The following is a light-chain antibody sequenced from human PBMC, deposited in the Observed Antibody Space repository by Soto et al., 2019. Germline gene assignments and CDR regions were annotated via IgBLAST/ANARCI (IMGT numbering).Light chain of an antibody. V-gene: IGKV1-5*03. J-gene: IGKJ1*01. Sequence: DTQMTQSPSTLSASVRDRVTITCRASQSISDWLAWYQQKPGKAPKLLIYKASRLQSGVPSRFSGSGSGTEFTLTISGLQAEDFATYYCQHYNDYPWTFGQGTKVDIK. CDR3: QHYNDYPWT. CDR1: QSISDW. CDR2: KAS.